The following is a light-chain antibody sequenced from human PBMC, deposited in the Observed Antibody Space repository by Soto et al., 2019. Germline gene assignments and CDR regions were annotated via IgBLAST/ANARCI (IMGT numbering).Light chain of an antibody. CDR2: EVT. J-gene: IGLJ2*01. Sequence: QSGLTQPPSASGSPGQSVIISCTGTSSDVGGYNYVSWYQQHPGKAPKLIIYEVTKRPSGVPYRFSGSKSGNTASLTVSGLQTEDEADYYCSSYGGFNNVLFGGGTKLTVL. V-gene: IGLV2-8*01. CDR1: SSDVGGYNY. CDR3: SSYGGFNNVL.